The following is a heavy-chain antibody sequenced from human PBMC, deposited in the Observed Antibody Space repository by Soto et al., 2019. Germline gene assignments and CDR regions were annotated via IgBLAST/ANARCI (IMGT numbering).Heavy chain of an antibody. J-gene: IGHJ5*02. CDR3: AEGYYDFWSGYYRNWFDP. CDR1: GGTCSSCA. D-gene: IGHD3-3*01. CDR2: IIPIYGTA. Sequence: SLKVSCKTCGGTCSSCASSRVRHHPREARERLGRIIPIYGTANYAQKFQGRVTISADKSTSTAYMELSSLRSEDTAVYYCAEGYYDFWSGYYRNWFDPWGQGTLVTVSS. V-gene: IGHV1-69*06.